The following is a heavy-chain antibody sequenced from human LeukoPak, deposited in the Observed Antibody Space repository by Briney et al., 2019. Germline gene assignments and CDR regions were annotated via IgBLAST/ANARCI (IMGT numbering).Heavy chain of an antibody. CDR2: IRYDGSNK. Sequence: GGSLRLSCGASGFTFSSYGMHWVRQAPGKGLEWVAFIRYDGSNKYYADSVKGRFTISRDNSKNTLYLQMNSLRAEDTAVYYCAKDEGRYFDWLDDAFDIWGQGTMVTV. D-gene: IGHD3-9*01. CDR1: GFTFSSYG. V-gene: IGHV3-30*02. CDR3: AKDEGRYFDWLDDAFDI. J-gene: IGHJ3*02.